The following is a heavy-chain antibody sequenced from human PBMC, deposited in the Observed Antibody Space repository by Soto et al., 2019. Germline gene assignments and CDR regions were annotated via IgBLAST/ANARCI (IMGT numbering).Heavy chain of an antibody. CDR3: ATGTRDGYNYWCFDL. CDR1: GGTFGNFA. Sequence: QVQLVQSGAELKKPGSSVKVSCKASGGTFGNFAISWLRQAPGQGPEWVAGIIPIYGTSNYADDFRGRITLTADESTATAYLELSSLRSEDTAIYYCATGTRDGYNYWCFDLWGRGTQVTVSS. CDR2: IIPIYGTS. J-gene: IGHJ2*01. V-gene: IGHV1-69*01. D-gene: IGHD1-7*01.